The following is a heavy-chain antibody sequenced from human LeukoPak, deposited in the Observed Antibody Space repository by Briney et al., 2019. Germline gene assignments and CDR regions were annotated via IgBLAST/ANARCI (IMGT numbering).Heavy chain of an antibody. J-gene: IGHJ4*02. Sequence: SETLSLTCTVSGGSISSSSYYWGWIRQPPGKGLEWIGSIYYSGSTYYNPSLKSRVTISVDRSKNQFSLKLSSVTAADTAVYYCARGGDIVVVPAAFDYWGQGTLVTVSS. V-gene: IGHV4-39*07. CDR2: IYYSGST. D-gene: IGHD2-2*01. CDR3: ARGGDIVVVPAAFDY. CDR1: GGSISSSSYY.